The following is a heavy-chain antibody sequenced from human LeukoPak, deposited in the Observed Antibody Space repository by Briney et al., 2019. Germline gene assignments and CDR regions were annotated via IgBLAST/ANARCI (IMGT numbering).Heavy chain of an antibody. CDR2: ISVSGGTT. J-gene: IGHJ4*02. CDR3: TKDDGYYDSSGSFLFDS. Sequence: GGSLRLSCAASGFTFRSYAISWVRHAPGKGLEWVSTISVSGGTTGYADSVKGRFTISRDNSKKTLYLQMKSLRAEDTAVYYCTKDDGYYDSSGSFLFDSWGQGTLVPVSS. D-gene: IGHD3-22*01. V-gene: IGHV3-23*01. CDR1: GFTFRSYA.